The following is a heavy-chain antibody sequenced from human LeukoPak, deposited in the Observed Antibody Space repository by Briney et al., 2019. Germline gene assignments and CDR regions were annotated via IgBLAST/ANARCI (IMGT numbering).Heavy chain of an antibody. V-gene: IGHV3-66*04. Sequence: GGSLRLSCTASGFTASSKYMSWVRQASGKGLELVSFIRSDATTAYADSVQGRFTISRDDSKNTLYLQMNSLRVEDTAVYYCARRRGGYGEGEFDYWGQGTLVTVSS. J-gene: IGHJ4*02. CDR3: ARRRGGYGEGEFDY. D-gene: IGHD4-17*01. CDR2: IRSDATT. CDR1: GFTASSKY.